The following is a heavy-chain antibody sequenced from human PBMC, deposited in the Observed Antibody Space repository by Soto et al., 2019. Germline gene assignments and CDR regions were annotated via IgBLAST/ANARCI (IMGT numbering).Heavy chain of an antibody. J-gene: IGHJ6*04. CDR2: IYYSGST. CDR3: ARRWVATSRLDV. V-gene: IGHV4-59*08. CDR1: GGSISSYY. Sequence: PSETLSLTCTVSGGSISSYYWSWIRQPPGKGLEWIGYIYYSGSTNYNPSLKSRVTISVDTSKNQFSLKLSSVTAADTAVYYCARRWVATSRLDVWGKGTTVTVAS. D-gene: IGHD5-12*01.